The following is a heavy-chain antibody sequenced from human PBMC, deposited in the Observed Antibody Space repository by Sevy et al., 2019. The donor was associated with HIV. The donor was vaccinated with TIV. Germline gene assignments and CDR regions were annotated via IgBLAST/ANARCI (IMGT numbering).Heavy chain of an antibody. J-gene: IGHJ4*02. D-gene: IGHD2-2*01. CDR2: ISGSGGST. Sequence: GGPLRLSCAASGFTFSSYAMSWVRQAPGKGLEWVSAISGSGGSTYYADSVKGRFTISRDNSKNTLYLQMNSLRAEDTAVYYCATVSDIVVVPAAMAYFDYWGQGTLVTVSS. CDR1: GFTFSSYA. V-gene: IGHV3-23*01. CDR3: ATVSDIVVVPAAMAYFDY.